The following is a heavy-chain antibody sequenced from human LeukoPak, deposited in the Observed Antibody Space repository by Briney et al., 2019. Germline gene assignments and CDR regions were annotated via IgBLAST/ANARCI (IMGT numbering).Heavy chain of an antibody. CDR2: IRSKADNYAT. Sequence: GGSLRLSCAASGFTFSGSAMHWVRQASGKGLEWVGRIRSKADNYATAYAASVKGRFTISRDDSKNTAYLQMSSLKTEDTAVYFCAGGWYTYYYNMDVWGQGTTVTVSS. V-gene: IGHV3-73*01. D-gene: IGHD6-19*01. J-gene: IGHJ6*02. CDR1: GFTFSGSA. CDR3: AGGWYTYYYNMDV.